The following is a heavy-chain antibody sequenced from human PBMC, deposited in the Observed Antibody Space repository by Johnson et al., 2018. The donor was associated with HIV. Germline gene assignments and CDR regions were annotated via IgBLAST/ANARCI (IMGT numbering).Heavy chain of an antibody. CDR3: ARGRITRREVDLRGGALDI. CDR2: INWNGGST. V-gene: IGHV3-20*04. J-gene: IGHJ3*02. CDR1: GFTFDDYG. Sequence: VQLVESGGGVVRPGGSLRLSCAASGFTFDDYGMSWVRQAPGKGLEWVSGINWNGGSTGYADSVKGRFTISRDNSKNTLYLQMNSLRAEDTAVYYCARGRITRREVDLRGGALDIWGQGTMVTVSS. D-gene: IGHD3-22*01.